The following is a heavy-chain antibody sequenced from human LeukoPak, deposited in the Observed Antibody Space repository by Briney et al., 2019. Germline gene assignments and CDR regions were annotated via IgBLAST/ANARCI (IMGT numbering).Heavy chain of an antibody. V-gene: IGHV3-48*01. CDR1: GFSFSHYS. Sequence: TGGSLRLSCAASGFSFSHYSMTWARQASGKGLEWISYIGVGGRPTNYADSVKARFTISRDDAQNSLYLQMNSLRAEDTAVYFCARWDSSGYYYDYWGQGTLVTVSS. D-gene: IGHD3-22*01. J-gene: IGHJ4*02. CDR3: ARWDSSGYYYDY. CDR2: IGVGGRPT.